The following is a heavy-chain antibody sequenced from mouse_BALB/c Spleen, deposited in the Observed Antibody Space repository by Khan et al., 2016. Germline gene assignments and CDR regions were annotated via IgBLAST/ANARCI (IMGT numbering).Heavy chain of an antibody. J-gene: IGHJ1*01. Sequence: EVELVESGGGLVKPGGSLKLSCAASGFTFSDYYMYWVRQTPEKRLEWVATISDCGSYNYYPDSVQGRFTISRDNAKNNLYLQMSSLKSEDTAMYYCARDLNWYVDVWGAGTTVTVSS. CDR1: GFTFSDYY. CDR2: ISDCGSYN. CDR3: ARDLNWYVDV. V-gene: IGHV5-4*02.